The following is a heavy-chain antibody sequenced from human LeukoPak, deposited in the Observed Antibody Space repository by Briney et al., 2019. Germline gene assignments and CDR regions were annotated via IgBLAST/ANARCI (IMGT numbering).Heavy chain of an antibody. J-gene: IGHJ6*02. Sequence: QSGGSLRLSCAASGFTFSSYAMHWVRQAPGKGLEWVAVISYDGSNKYYADSVKGRFTISRDNSKNTLYLQMNSLRAEDTAVYYCAREKLQFLDHVREDHYYGMDVWGQGTTVTVSS. V-gene: IGHV3-30*04. CDR3: AREKLQFLDHVREDHYYGMDV. D-gene: IGHD3-3*01. CDR1: GFTFSSYA. CDR2: ISYDGSNK.